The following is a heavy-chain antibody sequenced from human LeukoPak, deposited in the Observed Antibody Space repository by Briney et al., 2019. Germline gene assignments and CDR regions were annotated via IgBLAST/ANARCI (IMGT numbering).Heavy chain of an antibody. D-gene: IGHD6-13*01. CDR1: GGSISSGGYY. CDR2: IYHSGST. J-gene: IGHJ3*02. V-gene: IGHV4-30-2*01. Sequence: SETLSLTCTVSGGSISSGGYYWSWIRQPPGKGLEWIGYIYHSGSTYYNPSLKSRVTISVDRSKNQFSLKLSSVTAADTAVYYCARDGVSEIAAAQQLGAFDIWGQGTMVTVSS. CDR3: ARDGVSEIAAAQQLGAFDI.